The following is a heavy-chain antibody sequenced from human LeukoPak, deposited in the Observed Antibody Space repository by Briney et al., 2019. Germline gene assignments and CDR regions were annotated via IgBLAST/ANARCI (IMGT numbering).Heavy chain of an antibody. V-gene: IGHV3-23*01. CDR1: GFTFSSYA. Sequence: GGSLRLSCAASGFTFSSYATSWVRQAPGKGLAWVSAISGSGGSTYYADSVKGRFTISRDNSKNTLYLQMNSLRAEDTAVYYCASGGYPSFRYFDYWGQGTLVTVSS. J-gene: IGHJ4*02. CDR3: ASGGYPSFRYFDY. CDR2: ISGSGGST. D-gene: IGHD1-26*01.